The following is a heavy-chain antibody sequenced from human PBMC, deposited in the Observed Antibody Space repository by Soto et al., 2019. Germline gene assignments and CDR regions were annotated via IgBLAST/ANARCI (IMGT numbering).Heavy chain of an antibody. CDR1: YT. V-gene: IGHV3-43*01. CDR3: AKDGKNYSWDY. Sequence: YTMHWVRQAPGKGLEWVSLISWDGGRTSYADSVKGRFTISRDNSKNSLYLQMNSLRTEDTALYYCAKDGKNYSWDYWGQGTLVTVSS. J-gene: IGHJ4*02. CDR2: ISWDGGRT. D-gene: IGHD1-7*01.